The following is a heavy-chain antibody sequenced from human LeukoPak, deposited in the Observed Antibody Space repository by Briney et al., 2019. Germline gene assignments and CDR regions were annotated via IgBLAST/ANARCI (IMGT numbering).Heavy chain of an antibody. CDR2: IYYSGST. Sequence: SETLSLTCTVSGGSISSYYWSWIRQPPGKGLEWIGYIYYSGSTNYNPSLKSRVTISVDTSKNQFSLKLSSVTAADTAVYYCARVHYVWGSYRHQMENWFDPWGQGTLVTVSS. J-gene: IGHJ5*02. V-gene: IGHV4-59*08. CDR3: ARVHYVWGSYRHQMENWFDP. D-gene: IGHD3-16*02. CDR1: GGSISSYY.